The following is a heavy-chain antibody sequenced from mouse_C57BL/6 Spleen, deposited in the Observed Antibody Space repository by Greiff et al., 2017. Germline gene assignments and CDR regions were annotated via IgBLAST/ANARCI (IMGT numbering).Heavy chain of an antibody. CDR1: GYSITSGYY. D-gene: IGHD2-2*01. J-gene: IGHJ4*01. CDR2: ISYDGSN. V-gene: IGHV3-6*01. Sequence: DVQLQESGPGLVKPSQSLSLTCSVTGYSITSGYYWNWIRQFPGNKLEWMGYISYDGSNNYNPSLKNRISITRDTSKNQFFLKLNSVTTEDTATYYCARWGVMSAMDYWGQGTSVTVSS. CDR3: ARWGVMSAMDY.